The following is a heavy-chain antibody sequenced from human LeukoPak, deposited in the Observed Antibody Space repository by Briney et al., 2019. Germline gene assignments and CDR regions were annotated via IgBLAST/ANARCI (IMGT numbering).Heavy chain of an antibody. J-gene: IGHJ4*02. CDR1: GFTFSSYG. D-gene: IGHD6-19*01. CDR3: ARTGYSSGWPTSDY. Sequence: GGSLRLSCAASGFTFSSYGMHWVRQAPGKGLEWVAVISYDGSNKYYADSVKGRFTISRDNSKNTLYLQMNSLRAEDTAVYYCARTGYSSGWPTSDYWGQGTLVAVSS. CDR2: ISYDGSNK. V-gene: IGHV3-30*03.